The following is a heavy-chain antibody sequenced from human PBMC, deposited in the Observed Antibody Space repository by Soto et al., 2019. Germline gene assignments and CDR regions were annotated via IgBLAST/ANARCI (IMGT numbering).Heavy chain of an antibody. CDR3: TRPNQGEYTFDI. J-gene: IGHJ3*02. V-gene: IGHV4-59*08. Sequence: PSETLSLTCTVSVGSISSYYWSWIRQPPGKGLEWIGYIYNSGSTVYNPSLKSRLTISLDTSKNQVSLKLSSVTAADTAVYYCTRPNQGEYTFDIWGQGTMVTVSS. D-gene: IGHD5-12*01. CDR1: VGSISSYY. CDR2: IYNSGST.